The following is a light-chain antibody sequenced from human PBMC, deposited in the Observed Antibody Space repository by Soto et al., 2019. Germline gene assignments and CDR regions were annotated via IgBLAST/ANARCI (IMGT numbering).Light chain of an antibody. J-gene: IGKJ1*01. V-gene: IGKV3-20*01. CDR2: GAS. Sequence: EIVLTQSPGTLSLSPGDRATLFCRASQSVSSTHLAWYHQKPGQAPRLLIYGASTRASGIPDRFSGSGSGTDFTLTISRLETEDFAVYYCHQYGSPPQTFGQGTKVEIK. CDR1: QSVSSTH. CDR3: HQYGSPPQT.